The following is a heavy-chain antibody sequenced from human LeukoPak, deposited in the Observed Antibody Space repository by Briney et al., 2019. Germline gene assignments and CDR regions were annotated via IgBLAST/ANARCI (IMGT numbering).Heavy chain of an antibody. CDR1: EFSFSSYW. V-gene: IGHV3-7*01. D-gene: IGHD4-17*01. Sequence: GGSLRLSCAASEFSFSSYWMSWVRQAPGNGLEWVANIRQDGGEKYYLDSVKGRFTVSRDNAKNSLYLQMNSLRAEDTAVYYCARLGARQILEYWGQGTLVTVSS. CDR2: IRQDGGEK. J-gene: IGHJ4*02. CDR3: ARLGARQILEY.